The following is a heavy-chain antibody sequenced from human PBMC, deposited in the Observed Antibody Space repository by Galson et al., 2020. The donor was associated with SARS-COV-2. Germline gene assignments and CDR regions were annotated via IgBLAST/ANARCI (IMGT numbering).Heavy chain of an antibody. CDR1: GFTFSTYN. CDR2: ISSSSSEI. D-gene: IGHD1-26*01. Sequence: GGSLRLSCAASGFTFSTYNMNWVRQAPGKGLEWVSSISSSSSEIVYADSVKGRFTISRDNAKNSLYLQMTSLRAEDTAVYYCARTIAGEYYYVWGQGTTVTVSS. V-gene: IGHV3-21*01. J-gene: IGHJ6*02. CDR3: ARTIAGEYYYV.